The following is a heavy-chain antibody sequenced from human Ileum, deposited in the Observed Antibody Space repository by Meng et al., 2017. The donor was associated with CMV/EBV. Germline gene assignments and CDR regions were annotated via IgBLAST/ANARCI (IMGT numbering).Heavy chain of an antibody. D-gene: IGHD6-19*01. CDR2: VHFSGSA. CDR3: GREPFPNIAVNYFDS. Sequence: GSLRLSCTVSGGSVSSGSHYWSWLRQPPGKGLEWLGYVHFSGSANYNPSLESRLSMSVDTSQNRLYLRLSSVTAADTAVYYCGREPFPNIAVNYFDSWGQGTLVTVSS. J-gene: IGHJ4*02. V-gene: IGHV4-61*01. CDR1: GGSVSSGSHY.